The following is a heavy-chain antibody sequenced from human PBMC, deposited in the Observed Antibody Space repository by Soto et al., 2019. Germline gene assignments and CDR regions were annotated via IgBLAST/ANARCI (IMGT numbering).Heavy chain of an antibody. CDR1: GGTFSSYA. CDR3: AISPRGTYYYASSGP. V-gene: IGHV1-69*13. J-gene: IGHJ4*02. CDR2: IIPIFGTA. Sequence: ASVKVSCKASGGTFSSYAISWVRQAPGQGLEWMGGIIPIFGTANYAQKFQGRVTITADESTSPAYMELSSLRSEDTAVYYCAISPRGTYYYASSGPWGQGTLVTVSS. D-gene: IGHD3-22*01.